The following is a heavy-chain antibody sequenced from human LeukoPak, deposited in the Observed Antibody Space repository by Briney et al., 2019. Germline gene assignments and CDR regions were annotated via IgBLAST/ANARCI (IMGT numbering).Heavy chain of an antibody. D-gene: IGHD1-20*01. J-gene: IGHJ5*02. CDR2: IRSKAYGGTT. CDR3: SRGYNWNVYNWFDP. CDR1: GFTFDDYG. Sequence: PGGSLRLSCIGSGFTFDDYGIIWFRQAPGKGLEWVSFIRSKAYGGTTEYAASVKGRFTISRDDSKSIAYLQMNSLKAEDTAIYYCSRGYNWNVYNWFDPWGQGTLVTVSS. V-gene: IGHV3-49*03.